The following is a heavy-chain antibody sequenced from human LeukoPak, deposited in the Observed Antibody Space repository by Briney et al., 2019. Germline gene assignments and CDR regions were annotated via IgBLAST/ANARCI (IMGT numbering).Heavy chain of an antibody. V-gene: IGHV3-66*01. CDR3: ARGKVYSTGWYYFDY. Sequence: GESLRLSCAASGFTVSNNYMSWVRQAPGKGLEWVSVIYSGGSTYYADSVKGRFTISRDNSKNTLYLQMNSLRAEDTAVYYCARGKVYSTGWYYFDYWGQGTLVTVSS. CDR2: IYSGGST. CDR1: GFTVSNNY. D-gene: IGHD6-19*01. J-gene: IGHJ4*02.